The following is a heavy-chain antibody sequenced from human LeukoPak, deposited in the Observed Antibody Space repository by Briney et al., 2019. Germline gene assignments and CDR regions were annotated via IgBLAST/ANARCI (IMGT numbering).Heavy chain of an antibody. V-gene: IGHV3-15*01. D-gene: IGHD3-22*01. J-gene: IGHJ4*02. CDR1: GFAFSNAW. Sequence: GGSLRLSCAASGFAFSNAWMSWVRQAPGKGLEWVGRILSKTDGGTADYAAPVKGRFTISRDDSKNTLYLQMNSLETEDTAVYYCTTDDGYYYHSSGYYTLYYFDYWGQGTLVTVSS. CDR3: TTDDGYYYHSSGYYTLYYFDY. CDR2: ILSKTDGGTA.